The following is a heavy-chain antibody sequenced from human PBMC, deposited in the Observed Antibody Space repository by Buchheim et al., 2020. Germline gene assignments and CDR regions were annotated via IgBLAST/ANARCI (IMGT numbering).Heavy chain of an antibody. CDR2: IDWDDYK. CDR1: GLSLRNVGVS. J-gene: IGHJ4*02. Sequence: QVSLRESGPAHVRTTETLTLTCTVSGLSLRNVGVSVSWIRRPPGKPLQWLARIDWDDYKYYNTSLQARLTVSKPPSKKQVVLTLTNVDPADTATYYCARENDYNALDSWGQGTL. CDR3: ARENDYNALDS. V-gene: IGHV2-70*15. D-gene: IGHD5-24*01.